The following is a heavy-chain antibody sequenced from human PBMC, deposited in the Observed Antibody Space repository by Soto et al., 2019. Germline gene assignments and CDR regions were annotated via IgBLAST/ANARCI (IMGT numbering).Heavy chain of an antibody. Sequence: QVQLQEAGPGLVRPSQTLSLTCTVAGGSMSENDYYWSWLRQSPGQGLQWIGYIYDTWTTSYSPSLNSRVTMSADPSRNQFSLKLTSVTAADTALYFCARGIVRGGFDIWGQGTLVTVSS. D-gene: IGHD3-10*02. J-gene: IGHJ3*02. CDR2: IYDTWTT. V-gene: IGHV4-30-4*01. CDR1: GGSMSENDYY. CDR3: ARGIVRGGFDI.